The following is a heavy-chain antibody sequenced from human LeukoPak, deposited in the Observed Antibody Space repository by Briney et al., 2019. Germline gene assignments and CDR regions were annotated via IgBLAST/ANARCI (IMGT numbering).Heavy chain of an antibody. V-gene: IGHV4-34*01. Sequence: SETLSLTCAVYGGSFSGYYWSWIRQPPGKGLEWIGEINHSGSTNYNPSLKSRVTISVDTSKNQFSLKLSSVTAADTAVYYCARRSSGVRSAKPFDYWGQGTLVTASS. J-gene: IGHJ4*02. CDR3: ARRSSGVRSAKPFDY. CDR1: GGSFSGYY. CDR2: INHSGST. D-gene: IGHD3-10*01.